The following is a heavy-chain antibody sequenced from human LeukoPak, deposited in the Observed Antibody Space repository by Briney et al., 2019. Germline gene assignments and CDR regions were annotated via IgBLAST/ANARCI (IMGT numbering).Heavy chain of an antibody. CDR3: ARETPLRWYFDL. J-gene: IGHJ2*01. V-gene: IGHV4-4*02. CDR2: INHSGST. Sequence: PSGTLSLTCAVSGGSISSSNWWSWIRQPPGKGLEWIGEINHSGSTNYNPSLKSRVTISVDTSKNQFSLKLSSVTAADTAVYYCARETPLRWYFDLWGRGTLVTVSS. CDR1: GGSISSSNW.